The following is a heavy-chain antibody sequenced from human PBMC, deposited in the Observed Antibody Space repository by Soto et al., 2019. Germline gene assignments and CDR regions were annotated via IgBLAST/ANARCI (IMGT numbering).Heavy chain of an antibody. Sequence: SETLSLTCTVSGGSISSGGYYWSWIRQHPGKGLEWIGYIYYSGSTYYNPSLKSRVTISVDTSKNQFSLKLSSVTAADTAVYYCARAPPMITFGGRFDYWGQGTLVTVSS. CDR3: ARAPPMITFGGRFDY. J-gene: IGHJ4*02. V-gene: IGHV4-31*03. CDR1: GGSISSGGYY. D-gene: IGHD3-16*01. CDR2: IYYSGST.